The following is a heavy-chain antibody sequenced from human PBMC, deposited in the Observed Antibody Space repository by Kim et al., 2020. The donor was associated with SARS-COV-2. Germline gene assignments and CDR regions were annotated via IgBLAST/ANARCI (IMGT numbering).Heavy chain of an antibody. CDR3: ARGTYKFVVAVYYFDY. D-gene: IGHD2-15*01. CDR1: GFTFSSYD. Sequence: GGSLRLSCAASGFTFSSYDMHWVRQAPGKGLEWVAVISYDGRNKYYADSVKGRFTISRDNSKNTLYLQMNSLRAEDTAVYFCARGTYKFVVAVYYFDYWG. J-gene: IGHJ4*01. V-gene: IGHV3-30*03. CDR2: ISYDGRNK.